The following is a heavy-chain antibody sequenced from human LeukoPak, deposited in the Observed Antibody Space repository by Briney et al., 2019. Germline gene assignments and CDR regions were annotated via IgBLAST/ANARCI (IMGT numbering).Heavy chain of an antibody. V-gene: IGHV3-7*01. D-gene: IGHD2-15*01. Sequence: PVGSLRLSCAASGFSISGYCMTWVRQAPGKGPEWVGDIQHDGKVKNYVDSVRGRFTISRDNAKAAVYLQMSTLRAGDSAVYFSGKECSDSTCPELWGQGTEVTVSS. J-gene: IGHJ4*02. CDR3: GKECSDSTCPEL. CDR2: IQHDGKVK. CDR1: GFSISGYC.